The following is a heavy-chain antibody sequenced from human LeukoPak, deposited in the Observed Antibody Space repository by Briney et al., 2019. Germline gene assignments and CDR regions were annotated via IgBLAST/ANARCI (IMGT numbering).Heavy chain of an antibody. D-gene: IGHD3-10*01. Sequence: GGSLRLSCAASGFTFSSYGMHWVRQAPGKGLEWVAVISYDGSNKYYADSVKGRFTISRDNAKNSLYLQMNSLRAEDTAVYYCARLLWFGELLSKTIDYWGQGTLVTVSS. CDR3: ARLLWFGELLSKTIDY. J-gene: IGHJ4*02. CDR1: GFTFSSYG. CDR2: ISYDGSNK. V-gene: IGHV3-30*03.